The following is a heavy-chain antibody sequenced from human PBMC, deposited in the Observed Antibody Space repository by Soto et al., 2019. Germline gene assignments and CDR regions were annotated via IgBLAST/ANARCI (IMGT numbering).Heavy chain of an antibody. CDR3: AGINDHDSSGYYPFYYGLDV. CDR1: GDTFSGYY. D-gene: IGHD3-22*01. J-gene: IGHJ6*02. Sequence: QVHLVQSGAEVKKPGASVKVSCKASGDTFSGYYIHWVRQAPGQGLEWMGWINRNSGDTQFAEKFQGRATMTRESSISTAYLALSSLRSDDSAVYYCAGINDHDSSGYYPFYYGLDVWGQGTAVTVSS. V-gene: IGHV1-2*02. CDR2: INRNSGDT.